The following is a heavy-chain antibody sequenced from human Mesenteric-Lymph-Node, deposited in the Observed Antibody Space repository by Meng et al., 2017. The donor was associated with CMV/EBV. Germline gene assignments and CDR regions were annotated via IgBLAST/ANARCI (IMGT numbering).Heavy chain of an antibody. CDR2: INPSDGDT. V-gene: IGHV1-46*01. CDR1: EYIFTSYY. D-gene: IGHD3-16*01. CDR3: ARVAVGDSFDS. Sequence: SCKASEYIFTSYYMHWVRQAPGQGLEWMGLINPSDGDTSSAQKFQGRVSMTRDTSTSTVYMELSSLRSEDTAMYYCARVAVGDSFDSWGQGTLVTVSS. J-gene: IGHJ4*02.